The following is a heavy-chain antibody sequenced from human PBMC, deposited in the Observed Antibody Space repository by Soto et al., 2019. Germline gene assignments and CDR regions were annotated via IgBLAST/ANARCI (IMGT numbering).Heavy chain of an antibody. CDR1: GFTFSSHG. Sequence: PGGSLRLSCAASGFTFSSHGMVWVRQPPGKGLEWVANIKQEGGEKSYGDSVKGRFTVSRDNAQNSLYLQMTSLRVEDTAMYNCARGGDSYIDYWGQGALVTVS. D-gene: IGHD2-21*02. V-gene: IGHV3-7*03. J-gene: IGHJ4*02. CDR2: IKQEGGEK. CDR3: ARGGDSYIDY.